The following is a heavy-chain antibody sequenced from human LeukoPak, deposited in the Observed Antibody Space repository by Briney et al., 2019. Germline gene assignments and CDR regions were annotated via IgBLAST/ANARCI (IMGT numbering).Heavy chain of an antibody. V-gene: IGHV3-23*01. Sequence: PGGSLRLSCAASGFTFSSYAMSWVRQAPGKGLEWVSAISGSGGSTYYADSVKGRFTISRDNSKNTLYLQMNSLRAEDTAVYYCAKYRIQKKSYCSSTSCYPVFDYWGQGTLVTVSS. D-gene: IGHD2-2*01. J-gene: IGHJ4*02. CDR2: ISGSGGST. CDR3: AKYRIQKKSYCSSTSCYPVFDY. CDR1: GFTFSSYA.